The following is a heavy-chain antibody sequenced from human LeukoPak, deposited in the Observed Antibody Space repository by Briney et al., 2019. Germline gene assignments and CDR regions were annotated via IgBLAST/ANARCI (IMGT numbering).Heavy chain of an antibody. D-gene: IGHD6-19*01. CDR3: AREIAVAGPVRD. Sequence: GGSLRLSCAASGFTFSSYSMNWVRQAPGKGLEWVSSISSSSSYIYYADSVKGRFTISRDNAKNSLYLQMNSLRAEDTAVYYCAREIAVAGPVRDWGQGTLVTVSS. CDR1: GFTFSSYS. J-gene: IGHJ4*02. V-gene: IGHV3-21*01. CDR2: ISSSSSYI.